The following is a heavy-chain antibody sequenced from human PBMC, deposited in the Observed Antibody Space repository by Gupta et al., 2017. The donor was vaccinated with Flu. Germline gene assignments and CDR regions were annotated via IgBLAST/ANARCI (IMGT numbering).Heavy chain of an antibody. CDR1: GGSFSGYY. CDR2: INHSGST. J-gene: IGHJ5*02. V-gene: IGHV4-34*01. CDR3: ARMGTLGDYDRVNWFDP. D-gene: IGHD4-17*01. Sequence: QVQLQQWGAGLLKPSETLSLTCAVYGGSFSGYYWSWNRQPPGKGLEWIGEINHSGSTNYNPSLKSRVTISVDTSKNQFSLKLSSVTAADTAVYYCARMGTLGDYDRVNWFDPWGQGTLVTVSS.